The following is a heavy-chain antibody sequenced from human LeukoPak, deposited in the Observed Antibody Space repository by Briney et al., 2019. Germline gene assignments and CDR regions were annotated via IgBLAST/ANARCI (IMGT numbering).Heavy chain of an antibody. Sequence: RGESLKISCQGSGSSFTTYWIGWVRQMPGKGLEWMGIIYPGDSDTRYSPSFQGQVTISADKSISTAYLQWSSLKASDTAMYYCARQSHYYGSGSYYIGVEGFDPWGQGTLVTVSS. CDR2: IYPGDSDT. CDR3: ARQSHYYGSGSYYIGVEGFDP. J-gene: IGHJ5*02. V-gene: IGHV5-51*01. CDR1: GSSFTTYW. D-gene: IGHD3-10*01.